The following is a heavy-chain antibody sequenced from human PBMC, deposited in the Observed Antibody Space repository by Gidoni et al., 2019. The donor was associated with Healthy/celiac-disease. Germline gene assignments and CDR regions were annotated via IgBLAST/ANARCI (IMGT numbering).Heavy chain of an antibody. CDR3: ARDLPYGSLPPDY. V-gene: IGHV3-33*01. CDR1: GFTFSSYG. Sequence: QVQLVESGGGVVQPGRSLRLSCAASGFTFSSYGMHWVRQAPGKGLEWVAVIWYDGSNKYYADSVKGRFTISRDNSKNTLYLQMNSLRAEDTAVYYCARDLPYGSLPPDYWGQGTLVTVSS. J-gene: IGHJ4*02. CDR2: IWYDGSNK. D-gene: IGHD3-10*01.